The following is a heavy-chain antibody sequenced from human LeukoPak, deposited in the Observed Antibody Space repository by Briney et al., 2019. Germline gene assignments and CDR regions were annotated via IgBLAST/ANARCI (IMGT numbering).Heavy chain of an antibody. Sequence: KPSETLSLTRAVSGGAFSGYYWGWIRQSPGKGLEWIGDINHSGSTNYNPSLKSRVTISVDTSKNQFSLKVSTVTAADTAVYYCARGGGRDFDYWGQGTLVTVSS. J-gene: IGHJ4*02. D-gene: IGHD1-14*01. CDR2: INHSGST. V-gene: IGHV4-34*01. CDR1: GGAFSGYY. CDR3: ARGGGRDFDY.